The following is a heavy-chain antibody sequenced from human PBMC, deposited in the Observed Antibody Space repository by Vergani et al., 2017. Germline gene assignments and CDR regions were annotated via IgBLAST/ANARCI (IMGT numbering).Heavy chain of an antibody. D-gene: IGHD6-13*01. CDR1: GGSISSYY. Sequence: QVQLQESGPGLVKPSETLSLTCTVSGGSISSYYWSWIRQPPGKGLEWIGYIYYSGSTNYNPPLKSRVTISVDTSTNQFSLKLSSVTAADTAVYYCARAAAGRDWYYYYYMDVWGKGTTVTVSS. V-gene: IGHV4-59*01. J-gene: IGHJ6*03. CDR3: ARAAAGRDWYYYYYMDV. CDR2: IYYSGST.